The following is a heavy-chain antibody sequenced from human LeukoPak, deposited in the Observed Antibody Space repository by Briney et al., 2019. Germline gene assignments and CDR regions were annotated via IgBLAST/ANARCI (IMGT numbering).Heavy chain of an antibody. CDR2: IIPILGIA. CDR3: ARDTLGWELFDY. D-gene: IGHD1-26*01. Sequence: SVKVSCKASGYTFTGYYMHWVRQAPGQGLEWMGRIIPILGIANYAQKFQGRVTITADKSTSTAYMELSSLRSEDTAVYYCARDTLGWELFDYWGQGTLVTVSS. J-gene: IGHJ4*02. CDR1: GYTFTGYY. V-gene: IGHV1-69*04.